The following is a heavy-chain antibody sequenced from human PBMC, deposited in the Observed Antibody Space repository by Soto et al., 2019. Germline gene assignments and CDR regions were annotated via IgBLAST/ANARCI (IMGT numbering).Heavy chain of an antibody. CDR3: ASLYGDYVSY. CDR1: GGSISSSSYY. D-gene: IGHD4-17*01. CDR2: ISYSGST. J-gene: IGHJ4*02. V-gene: IGHV4-39*01. Sequence: QLQLQESGPGLVKPSETLSLTCTVSGGSISSSSYYWGWIRQPQGKGLEWIGSISYSGSTYYNPSLKSRVTISVDTSKIQFSLKLSSVTAADTAVYYCASLYGDYVSYWGQGTLVTVSS.